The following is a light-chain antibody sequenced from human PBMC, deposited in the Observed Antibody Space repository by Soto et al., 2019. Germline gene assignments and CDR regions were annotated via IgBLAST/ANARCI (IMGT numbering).Light chain of an antibody. CDR1: QGIRND. CDR2: TTS. V-gene: IGKV1-6*01. Sequence: ANQMTQSPSSLSASVGDRVTITCRASQGIRNDLSWYQQKPGKAPKLLIYTTSSLQGGVPSRFSGSGSGADFTLTISSLQPEDFATYFCLQDYDYPRTFGQGTKVDIK. CDR3: LQDYDYPRT. J-gene: IGKJ1*01.